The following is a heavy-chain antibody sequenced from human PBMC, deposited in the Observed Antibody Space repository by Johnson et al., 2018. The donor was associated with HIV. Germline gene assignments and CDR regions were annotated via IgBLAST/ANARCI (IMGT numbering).Heavy chain of an antibody. V-gene: IGHV3-30*04. Sequence: QVQLVESGGGVVRPGGSLRLSCAASGFTFSSYAMHWVRQAPGKGLEWVAVISYDGSNKYCADSVKGRFTISRDNAKNSLYLQMNSLRAEDTAVYYCAAPLAYCSSTSCYVGTGAFDIWGQGTMVTVSS. J-gene: IGHJ3*02. CDR1: GFTFSSYA. D-gene: IGHD2-2*01. CDR3: AAPLAYCSSTSCYVGTGAFDI. CDR2: ISYDGSNK.